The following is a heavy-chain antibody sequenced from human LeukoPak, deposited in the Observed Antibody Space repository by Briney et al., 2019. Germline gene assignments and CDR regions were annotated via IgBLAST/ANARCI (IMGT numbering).Heavy chain of an antibody. V-gene: IGHV3-53*01. CDR2: IYAGGNT. CDR1: GFTVSSND. CDR3: ARDALGRGWYGNDY. D-gene: IGHD6-19*01. Sequence: PGGSLRLSCAASGFTVSSNDMSWVRQAPGKGLEWVSVIYAGGNTYYADSVKGRFTISRDNSKNTVPLQMNSLRAEDTAVYYCARDALGRGWYGNDYWGQGTLVTVSS. J-gene: IGHJ4*02.